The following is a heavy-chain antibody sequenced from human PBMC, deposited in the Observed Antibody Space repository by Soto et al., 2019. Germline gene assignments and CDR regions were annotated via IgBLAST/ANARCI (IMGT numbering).Heavy chain of an antibody. CDR2: IYYSGST. CDR1: GGSISSSSYY. Sequence: SETLSLTCTVSGGSISSSSYYWGWIRQPPGKGLEWIGSIYYSGSTYYNPSLKSRVTISVDTSKNQFSLKLSSVTAADTAVYYCARGHLPGGNTFYFDYWDQGTLVTVSS. J-gene: IGHJ4*02. D-gene: IGHD2-15*01. V-gene: IGHV4-39*01. CDR3: ARGHLPGGNTFYFDY.